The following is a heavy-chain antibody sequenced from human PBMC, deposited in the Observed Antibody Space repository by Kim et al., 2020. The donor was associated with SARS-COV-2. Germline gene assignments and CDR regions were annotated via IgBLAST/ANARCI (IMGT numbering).Heavy chain of an antibody. CDR2: IWYDGSNK. D-gene: IGHD2-2*01. V-gene: IGHV3-33*01. CDR3: ARDIPPGYQLLHSWGYYYYYGMDV. J-gene: IGHJ6*02. CDR1: GFTFSSYG. Sequence: GGSLRLSCAASGFTFSSYGMHWVRQAPGKGLEWVAVIWYDGSNKYYADSVKGRFTISRDNSKNTLYLQMNSLRAEDTAVYYCARDIPPGYQLLHSWGYYYYYGMDVWGQGTTVTVSS.